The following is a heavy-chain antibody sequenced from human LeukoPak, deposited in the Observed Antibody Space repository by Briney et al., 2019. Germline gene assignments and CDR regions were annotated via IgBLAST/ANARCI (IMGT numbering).Heavy chain of an antibody. CDR3: ARGSGYNDNWFDP. D-gene: IGHD5-12*01. V-gene: IGHV4-4*07. CDR1: GDSISAYY. Sequence: SETLSLTCTVSGDSISAYYWSWIRQPAGKGLEWIGRVYTSGSTNYNPSLKSRVTMSVDTSKNQFSLKLTTVTAADTAVYYCARGSGYNDNWFDPWGQGTLVIVSS. J-gene: IGHJ5*02. CDR2: VYTSGST.